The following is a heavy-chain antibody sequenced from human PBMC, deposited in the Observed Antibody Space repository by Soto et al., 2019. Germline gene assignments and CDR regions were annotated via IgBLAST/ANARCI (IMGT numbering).Heavy chain of an antibody. Sequence: VQLVESGGGLVQPGGSLRLSCAASGFIFSDHYMDWVRQAPGKGLEWVGRIKNKANSYTTEYAASVKGRFTISRDDSKNSMYLQINRLKTEDTAVYYCTRISLVGATGGRYFDYWGQGTLLTVSS. CDR1: GFIFSDHY. CDR2: IKNKANSYTT. D-gene: IGHD1-26*01. CDR3: TRISLVGATGGRYFDY. V-gene: IGHV3-72*01. J-gene: IGHJ4*02.